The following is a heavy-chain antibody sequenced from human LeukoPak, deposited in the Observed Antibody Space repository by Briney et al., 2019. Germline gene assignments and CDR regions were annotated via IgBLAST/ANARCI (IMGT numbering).Heavy chain of an antibody. Sequence: PGGSLRLSCAASGYTFDDYGMSWVRQAPGKGLEWVSGINWNGGSTGYADSVKGRFTISRDNAKNSLYLQMNSLRAEDTALYYCARDDYYGSGLLYFDYWGQGTLVTVSS. CDR2: INWNGGST. J-gene: IGHJ4*02. CDR3: ARDDYYGSGLLYFDY. V-gene: IGHV3-20*04. D-gene: IGHD3-10*01. CDR1: GYTFDDYG.